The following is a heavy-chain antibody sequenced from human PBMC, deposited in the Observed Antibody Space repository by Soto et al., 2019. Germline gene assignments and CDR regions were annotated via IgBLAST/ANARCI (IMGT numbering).Heavy chain of an antibody. J-gene: IGHJ4*02. D-gene: IGHD6-13*01. V-gene: IGHV3-23*01. Sequence: EVQLLESGGGLVQPGGSLRLSCAASGFTFSSFTMNWVRQAPGKGLEWVSGITISGDRTSYADSVKGRFTMSRDNSKNTLYLLMNSLRIEDTAVYYCAKSIDGHTSSWPYWGQGTLVTVSS. CDR1: GFTFSSFT. CDR3: AKSIDGHTSSWPY. CDR2: ITISGDRT.